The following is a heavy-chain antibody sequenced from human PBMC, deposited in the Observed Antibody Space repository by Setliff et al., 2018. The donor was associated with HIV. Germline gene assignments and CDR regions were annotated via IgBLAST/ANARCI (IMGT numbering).Heavy chain of an antibody. CDR2: IRSSGDT. CDR1: GGSFRGTSYY. J-gene: IGHJ4*02. Sequence: PSEPLSLTCTVSGGSFRGTSYYWGWIRQSPGKGLEWIASIRSSGDTYYNPSLQSRVIISVDTSNNQISLKLTSVTAADTAVYYCTIPASSLAPNWGRGTQVTVSS. CDR3: TIPASSLAPN. V-gene: IGHV4-39*01.